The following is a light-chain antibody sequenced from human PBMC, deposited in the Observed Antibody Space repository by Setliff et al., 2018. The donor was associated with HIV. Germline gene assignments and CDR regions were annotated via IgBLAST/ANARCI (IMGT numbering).Light chain of an antibody. CDR2: DVS. Sequence: QSVLAQPASVSGSPGQSITISCTGTSSDVGGYNYVSWYQQHPGKAPKLMIYDVSKRPSGVSNRFSGSKSGNTASLTISGLQAEDVADYYCCSYAGSSTYVFGTGTKVTVL. J-gene: IGLJ1*01. V-gene: IGLV2-23*02. CDR1: SSDVGGYNY. CDR3: CSYAGSSTYV.